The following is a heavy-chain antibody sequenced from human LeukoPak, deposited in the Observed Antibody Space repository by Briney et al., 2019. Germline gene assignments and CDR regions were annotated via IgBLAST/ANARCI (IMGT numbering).Heavy chain of an antibody. V-gene: IGHV3-9*01. CDR2: VSWNSGSI. CDR3: AKDRLASSWYYFDY. J-gene: IGHJ4*02. D-gene: IGHD6-13*01. CDR1: GFTFDDYA. Sequence: GGSLRLSCAASGFTFDDYAMHWVRQAPGKGLEWVSGVSWNSGSIGYADSVKGRFTISRDNAKNSLYLQMNSLRAEDTAFYYCAKDRLASSWYYFDYWGQGTLVTVSS.